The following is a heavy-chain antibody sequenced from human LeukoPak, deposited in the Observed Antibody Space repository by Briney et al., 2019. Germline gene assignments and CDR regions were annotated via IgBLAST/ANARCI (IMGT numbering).Heavy chain of an antibody. CDR2: IGGSGGST. CDR3: AKDLDRGIVVVPAAFDY. CDR1: GFTFSSYS. J-gene: IGHJ4*02. D-gene: IGHD2-2*01. V-gene: IGHV3-23*01. Sequence: GGSLRLSCAASGFTFSSYSMNWVRQAPGKGLEWVSAIGGSGGSTYYADSVKGRFTISRDNSKNTLYLQMNSLRAEDTAVYYCAKDLDRGIVVVPAAFDYWGQGTLVTVSS.